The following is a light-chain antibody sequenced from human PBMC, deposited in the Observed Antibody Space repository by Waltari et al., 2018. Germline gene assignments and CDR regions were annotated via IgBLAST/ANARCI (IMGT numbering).Light chain of an antibody. V-gene: IGLV1-44*01. CDR2: RNR. CDR3: ATWDDTLNGLV. Sequence: QSVLTQPPSASGTPGQRVTISCSGSSSNIGSNTVNWYQLLPGTAPKLLRSRNRERPSGVPDRFSGSNSGASASLAISELQSEDEADYYCATWDDTLNGLVFGGGTKLTVL. J-gene: IGLJ2*01. CDR1: SSNIGSNT.